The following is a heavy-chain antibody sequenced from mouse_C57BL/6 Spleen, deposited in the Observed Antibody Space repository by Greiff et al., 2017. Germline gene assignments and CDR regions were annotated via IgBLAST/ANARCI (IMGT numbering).Heavy chain of an antibody. CDR1: GYTFTDYN. Sequence: VQLKESGPELVKPGASVKMSCKASGYTFTDYNMHWVKQSHGKSLEWIGYINPNNGGTSYNQKFKGKATLTVNKSSSTAYMELRSLTSEDSAVYYCARWGYSNYFDYWGQGTTLTVSS. J-gene: IGHJ2*01. D-gene: IGHD2-5*01. CDR2: INPNNGGT. V-gene: IGHV1-22*01. CDR3: ARWGYSNYFDY.